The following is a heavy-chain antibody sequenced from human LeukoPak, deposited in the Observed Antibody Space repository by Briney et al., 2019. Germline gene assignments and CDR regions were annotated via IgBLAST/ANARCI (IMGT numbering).Heavy chain of an antibody. CDR3: ARHMAYYYDSSGSPSFQH. D-gene: IGHD3-22*01. Sequence: PSQTLSPTCTVSGGSISSGGYYWSWIRQHPGKGLEWIGYIYYSGSTYYNPSLKSRVTISVDTSKNQFSLKLSSVTAADTAVYYCARHMAYYYDSSGSPSFQHWGQGTLVTVSS. CDR1: GGSISSGGYY. J-gene: IGHJ1*01. CDR2: IYYSGST. V-gene: IGHV4-31*03.